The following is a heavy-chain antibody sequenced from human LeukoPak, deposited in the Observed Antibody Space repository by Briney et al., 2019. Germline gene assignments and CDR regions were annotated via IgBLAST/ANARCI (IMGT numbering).Heavy chain of an antibody. V-gene: IGHV4-39*01. D-gene: IGHD3-22*01. CDR2: IYYSGST. Sequence: SETLSLTCDVSGGSITGNTYYWGWIRQPPGKGLEWIGTIYYSGSTYYRPSLKSRVTISMDRSKNQISLKMASVTAADTAIFYCARSRYDSSTYNFDSWGPGTLVTVSS. CDR3: ARSRYDSSTYNFDS. J-gene: IGHJ4*02. CDR1: GGSITGNTYY.